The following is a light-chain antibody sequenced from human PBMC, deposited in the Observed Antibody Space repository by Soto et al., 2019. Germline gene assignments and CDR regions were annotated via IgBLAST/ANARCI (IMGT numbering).Light chain of an antibody. Sequence: DLELTQSPSTQSASLGDRVTITCRASQTIDKKFAWYQQKPGKAPKLLIFDASTLQTGVPLRLSGSGSGTEFSLSINSLQPEDSGTYFCQQYDLYWTFGQGTKVDIK. CDR1: QTIDKK. CDR2: DAS. V-gene: IGKV1-5*01. CDR3: QQYDLYWT. J-gene: IGKJ1*01.